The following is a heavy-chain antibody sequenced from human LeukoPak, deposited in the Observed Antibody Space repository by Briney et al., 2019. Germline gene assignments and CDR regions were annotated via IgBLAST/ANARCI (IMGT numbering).Heavy chain of an antibody. J-gene: IGHJ6*02. CDR3: STDQDYSNSVVEHV. D-gene: IGHD4-11*01. CDR1: GFTFTDAW. V-gene: IGHV3-15*01. Sequence: GGSLRLSCAASGFTFTDAWMSWVRQAPGKGLEWVGRITSQSDGGTTDHVAPAKGRFTISRDDSKNTLYLHMSSLKAEDTAMYYCSTDQDYSNSVVEHVWGQGTTVTVSS. CDR2: ITSQSDGGTT.